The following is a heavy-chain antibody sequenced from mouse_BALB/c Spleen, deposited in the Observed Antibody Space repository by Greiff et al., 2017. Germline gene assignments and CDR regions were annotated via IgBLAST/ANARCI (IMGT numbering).Heavy chain of an antibody. CDR2: ISYSGST. J-gene: IGHJ2*01. Sequence: EVKLVESGPGLVKPSQSLSLTCTVTGYSITSDYAWNWIRQFPGNKLEWMGYISYSGSTSYNPSLKSRISITRDTSKNQFFLQLNSVTTEDTATYYCATYGNYYFDYWGQGTTLTVSS. V-gene: IGHV3-2*02. CDR1: GYSITSDYA. D-gene: IGHD2-1*01. CDR3: ATYGNYYFDY.